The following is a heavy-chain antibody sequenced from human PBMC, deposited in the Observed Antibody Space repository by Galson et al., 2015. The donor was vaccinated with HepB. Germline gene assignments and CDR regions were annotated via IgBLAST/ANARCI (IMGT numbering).Heavy chain of an antibody. CDR1: GFTLSNYA. V-gene: IGHV3-23*01. CDR3: AKSGYDGSGYGFNDY. CDR2: ISASGGKT. Sequence: SLRLSCAVSGFTLSNYAMTWVRQAPGKGLEWVSSISASGGKTYYADPVKGRFIISRDNSKNTLYLQMNSLRVEDTAVFYCAKSGYDGSGYGFNDYWGQGTLVTVTS. J-gene: IGHJ4*02. D-gene: IGHD3-22*01.